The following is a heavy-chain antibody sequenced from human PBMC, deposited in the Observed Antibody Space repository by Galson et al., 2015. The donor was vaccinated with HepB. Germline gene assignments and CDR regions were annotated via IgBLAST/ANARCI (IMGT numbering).Heavy chain of an antibody. V-gene: IGHV4-34*01. Sequence: TLSLTCAVYGGSFSGYYWSWIRQPPGKGLEWIGEINHSGSTNYNPSLKSRVTISVDTSKNQFSLKLSSVTAADTSVYYCARGRRGRAGTLALFDAFDIWGQGTMVTVSS. CDR1: GGSFSGYY. CDR3: ARGRRGRAGTLALFDAFDI. D-gene: IGHD1-26*01. CDR2: INHSGST. J-gene: IGHJ3*02.